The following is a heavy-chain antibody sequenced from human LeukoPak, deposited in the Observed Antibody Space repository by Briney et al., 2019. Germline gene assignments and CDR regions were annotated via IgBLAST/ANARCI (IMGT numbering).Heavy chain of an antibody. Sequence: KPSETLSLTCAVYGGSFSGYYWSWIRQPPGKGLEWIGEINHSGSTNYNPSLKSRVTISVDTSKSQFSLKLSSVTAADTAVYYCARVASYYFDYWGQGTLVTVSS. D-gene: IGHD2-2*01. CDR1: GGSFSGYY. CDR2: INHSGST. V-gene: IGHV4-34*01. J-gene: IGHJ4*02. CDR3: ARVASYYFDY.